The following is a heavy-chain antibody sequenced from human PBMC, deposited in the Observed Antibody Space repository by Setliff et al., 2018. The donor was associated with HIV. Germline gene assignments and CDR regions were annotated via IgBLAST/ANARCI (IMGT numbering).Heavy chain of an antibody. CDR3: AYYSLGSFYLGYYFDHGMDV. CDR1: GFTLTKYT. CDR2: ITNTSDYI. J-gene: IGHJ6*02. Sequence: PGGSLRLSCAASGFTLTKYTMNWVRQAPGKGLEWVSSITNTSDYIYYADSVKGRFTISRDNAGNSLYLQMNSLSAEDTAVYFCAYYSLGSFYLGYYFDHGMDVWGQGTTVTVSS. V-gene: IGHV3-21*01. D-gene: IGHD3-10*01.